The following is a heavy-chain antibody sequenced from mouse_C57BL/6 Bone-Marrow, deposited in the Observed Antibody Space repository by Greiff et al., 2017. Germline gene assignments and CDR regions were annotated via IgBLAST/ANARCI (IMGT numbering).Heavy chain of an antibody. CDR3: ARGRSYYYGFDY. CDR1: GYAFSSSW. CDR2: IYPGDGDT. J-gene: IGHJ2*01. D-gene: IGHD1-1*01. Sequence: QVQLKESGPELVKPGASVKISCKASGYAFSSSWMNWVKQRPGKGLEWIGRIYPGDGDTNYNGKFKGKATLTADKSSSTAYMQLSSLTSEDSAVYFCARGRSYYYGFDYWGQGTTLTVSS. V-gene: IGHV1-82*01.